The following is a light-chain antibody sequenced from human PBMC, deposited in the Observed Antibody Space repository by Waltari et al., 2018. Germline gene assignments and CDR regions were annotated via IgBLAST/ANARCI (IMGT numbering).Light chain of an antibody. V-gene: IGKV3-11*01. CDR1: QSVSSF. CDR3: QQRDNWPWT. J-gene: IGKJ1*01. Sequence: DIVLTQSPATVSLSPGESATLPCRTSQSVSSFVAWYHQKPGQPPRLLIADASNRASGISDRITASGSGLDFTLTISSLEPEDVGVYYCQQRDNWPWTFGQGTKVEIK. CDR2: DAS.